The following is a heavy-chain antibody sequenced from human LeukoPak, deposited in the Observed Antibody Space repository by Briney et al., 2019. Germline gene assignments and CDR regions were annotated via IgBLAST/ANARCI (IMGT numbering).Heavy chain of an antibody. Sequence: GGSLRLSCAASGFTFSSYAMHWVRQAQGKGLECVAIMSFDGTNKYYADSVKGRFTISRDNSKNTLHLQMNSLRAEDTAVYYCARANCGGDCQHSMYYFDFWGQGTLVTVSS. J-gene: IGHJ4*02. V-gene: IGHV3-30*04. CDR1: GFTFSSYA. CDR3: ARANCGGDCQHSMYYFDF. D-gene: IGHD2-21*02. CDR2: MSFDGTNK.